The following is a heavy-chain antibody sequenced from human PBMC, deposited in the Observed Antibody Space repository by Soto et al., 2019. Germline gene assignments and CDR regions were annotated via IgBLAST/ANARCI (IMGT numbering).Heavy chain of an antibody. V-gene: IGHV3-74*01. CDR2: INSDGSSR. J-gene: IGHJ4*02. CDR3: ARVEWELYYFDD. D-gene: IGHD1-26*01. Sequence: EVQLVESGGGLVQPGGSLRLSCTASGFTFSSYWMHWVRQAPGKGLVWVSRINSDGSSRSYADSVKGRFTISRDNAKNTLYLQMNSLRVEDTAVYYCARVEWELYYFDDWCQGTLVTVSS. CDR1: GFTFSSYW.